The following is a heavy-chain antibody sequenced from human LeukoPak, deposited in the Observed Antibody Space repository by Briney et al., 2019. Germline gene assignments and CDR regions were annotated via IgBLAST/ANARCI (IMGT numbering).Heavy chain of an antibody. CDR2: IMWRSGST. Sequence: GGSLRLSCAVSGFTSDGHAVHWVRQALGKGLEWVAGIMWRSGSTGYGDSVKGRFTISRDNAKKSLYLQMNGLRVEDTAFYYCTKDLTPGGADVWGQGTTVTVSS. J-gene: IGHJ6*02. D-gene: IGHD3-10*01. CDR1: GFTSDGHA. CDR3: TKDLTPGGADV. V-gene: IGHV3-9*02.